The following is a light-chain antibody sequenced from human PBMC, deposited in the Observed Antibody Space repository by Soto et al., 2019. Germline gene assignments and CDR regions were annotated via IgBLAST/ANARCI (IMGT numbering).Light chain of an antibody. CDR2: EVV. Sequence: QSALTQPPSASGSPGQSVTISCTGTKNDIGVYDFVSWYQHHPGKAPRLIIYEVVQRPSGVPDRVSGSKSGNTASLTVSGLQAADEADCFCKSYAGSNTYVFGSGTKLTVL. V-gene: IGLV2-8*01. CDR1: KNDIGVYDF. CDR3: KSYAGSNTYV. J-gene: IGLJ1*01.